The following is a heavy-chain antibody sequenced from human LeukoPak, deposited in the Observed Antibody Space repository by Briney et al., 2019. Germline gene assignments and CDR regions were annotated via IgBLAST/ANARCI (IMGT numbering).Heavy chain of an antibody. CDR2: IYSGGST. Sequence: PSETLSLTCTVSGGSISSGGYYWSWIRQHPGKGLEWVSVIYSGGSTYYADSVKGRFTISRDNSKNTLYLQMNSLRAEDTAVYYCASYSGSWGHYYYGMDVWGQGTTVTVS. V-gene: IGHV3-53*01. J-gene: IGHJ6*02. CDR1: GGSISSGGYY. CDR3: ASYSGSWGHYYYGMDV. D-gene: IGHD6-13*01.